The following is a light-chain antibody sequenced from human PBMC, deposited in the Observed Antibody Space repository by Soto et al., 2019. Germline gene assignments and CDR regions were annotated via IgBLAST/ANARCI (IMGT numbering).Light chain of an antibody. CDR2: VAS. CDR1: QSISRY. J-gene: IGKJ5*01. V-gene: IGKV1-39*01. Sequence: DIKITQSPSSRSTPVLARFTITCQASQSISRYLNWYQQKPGKAPNLLIYVASSLQSEVPSRFSGSGSGTDFTLTITSLQPEDFATYYCQQSYGTPITFGQGTRLEIK. CDR3: QQSYGTPIT.